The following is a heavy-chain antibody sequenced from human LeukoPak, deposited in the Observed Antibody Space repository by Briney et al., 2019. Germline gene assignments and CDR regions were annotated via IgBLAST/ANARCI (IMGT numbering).Heavy chain of an antibody. J-gene: IGHJ5*02. CDR3: ARSITMVRGVLAWFDP. V-gene: IGHV4-34*01. D-gene: IGHD3-10*01. CDR1: GGSFSGYY. Sequence: PSETLSLTCAVYGGSFSGYYWSWIRQPPGKGLEWIGEINHSGSTNYNPSLKSRVTISVDTSKNQFSLKLSPVTAADTAVYYCARSITMVRGVLAWFDPWGQGTLVTVSS. CDR2: INHSGST.